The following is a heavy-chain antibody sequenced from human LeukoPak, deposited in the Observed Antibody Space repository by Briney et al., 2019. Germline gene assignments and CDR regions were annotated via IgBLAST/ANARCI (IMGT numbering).Heavy chain of an antibody. CDR1: GFIFSTYG. J-gene: IGHJ2*01. CDR2: IRQDGGQI. CDR3: ARADLERYLDL. V-gene: IGHV3-7*01. Sequence: GGSLRLSCTASGFIFSTYGMSWVRQAPGMGLEWVGKIRQDGGQIFYVDSVKGRFTISRDNAKNTLYLQLNTLRAEDTAVYYCARADLERYLDLWGRGTLVTVSS.